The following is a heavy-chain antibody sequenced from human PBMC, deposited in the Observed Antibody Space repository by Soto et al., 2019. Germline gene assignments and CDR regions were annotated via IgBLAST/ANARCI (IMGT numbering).Heavy chain of an antibody. J-gene: IGHJ6*03. CDR3: AGTTSLQWYYMDV. D-gene: IGHD1-7*01. CDR2: IYYSGST. V-gene: IGHV4-59*12. Sequence: PSETLSLTCTVSGGSISSYYWSWIRQPPGKGLEWIGYIYYSGSTNYNPSLKSRVTISVDTSKNQFSLKLSSVTAEDTAVYYCAGTTSLQWYYMDVWGKGTTVTVSS. CDR1: GGSISSYY.